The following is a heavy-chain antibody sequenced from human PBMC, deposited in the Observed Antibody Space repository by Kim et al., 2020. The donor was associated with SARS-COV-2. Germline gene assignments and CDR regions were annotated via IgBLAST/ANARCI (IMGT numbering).Heavy chain of an antibody. D-gene: IGHD3-22*01. J-gene: IGHJ4*02. V-gene: IGHV1-69*04. Sequence: FQGRVTITADKSTSTAYMELSSLRSEDTAVYYCARDYYDSSGYYYFPHDYWGQGTLVTVSS. CDR3: ARDYYDSSGYYYFPHDY.